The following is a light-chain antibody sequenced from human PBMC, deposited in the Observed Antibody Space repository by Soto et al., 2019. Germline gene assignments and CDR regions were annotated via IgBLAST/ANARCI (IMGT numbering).Light chain of an antibody. Sequence: DIQMTQSPSSLSASVGDTVTITCRASQSISSFLNWYQQKPGKAPKLLIYASSILQSGVPSRFSGSGSVTDFTLTISGLQPEDFATYFCQQRYSTLIFTLGPGTKVDIK. CDR3: QQRYSTLIFT. CDR2: ASS. J-gene: IGKJ3*01. V-gene: IGKV1-39*01. CDR1: QSISSF.